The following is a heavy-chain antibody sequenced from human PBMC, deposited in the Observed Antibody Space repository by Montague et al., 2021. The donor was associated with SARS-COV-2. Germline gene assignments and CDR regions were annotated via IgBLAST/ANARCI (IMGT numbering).Heavy chain of an antibody. V-gene: IGHV4-31*03. Sequence: TLSLTCTVSGGSISSGGYYWSWIRQHPGKGLEWIGYIYYSGSTYYNPSLKSRVTISVDTSKNQFSLKLSSVTAADTAVYYCATKIVVVPAAYYYYYGVDVWGQGTTVTVSS. CDR1: GGSISSGGYY. J-gene: IGHJ6*02. CDR3: ATKIVVVPAAYYYYYGVDV. D-gene: IGHD2-2*01. CDR2: IYYSGST.